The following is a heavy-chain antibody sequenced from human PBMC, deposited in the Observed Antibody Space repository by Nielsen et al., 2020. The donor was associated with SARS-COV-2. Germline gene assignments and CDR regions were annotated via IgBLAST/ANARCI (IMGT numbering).Heavy chain of an antibody. V-gene: IGHV4-59*01. Sequence: WIRQPPGKGLEWIGYIYYSGSTNYNPSLKSRVTISVDTSKNQFSLKLSSVTAADTAVYYCARAYIVVVPAAIDYYGMDVWGQGTTVTVSS. CDR2: IYYSGST. J-gene: IGHJ6*02. CDR3: ARAYIVVVPAAIDYYGMDV. D-gene: IGHD2-2*01.